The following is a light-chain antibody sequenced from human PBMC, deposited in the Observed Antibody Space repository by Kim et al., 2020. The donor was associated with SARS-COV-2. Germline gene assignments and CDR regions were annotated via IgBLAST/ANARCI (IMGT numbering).Light chain of an antibody. CDR3: NSRDSSGNHNWV. CDR2: GKN. V-gene: IGLV3-19*01. CDR1: SLRSYY. Sequence: SELTQDPAVSVALGQTVRITCQGDSLRSYYASWYQQKPGQAPVLVIYGKNNRPSGIPDRFSGSSSGNTASLTITGAQAEDEADYYCNSRDSSGNHNWVFG. J-gene: IGLJ3*02.